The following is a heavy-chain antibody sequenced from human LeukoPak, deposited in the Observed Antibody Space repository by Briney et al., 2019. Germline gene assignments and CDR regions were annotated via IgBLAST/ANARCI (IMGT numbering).Heavy chain of an antibody. J-gene: IGHJ3*02. D-gene: IGHD2-2*01. Sequence: GGSLRLSCTASGFTFRNYAMHWVRQAPGKGLEGVAVISYAGNNKYYADSVKGRFTISRDNSKNTLYLQMNSLRAEDTAVYYCASCLEYCSSTSLGNDAFDIWGQGTVVTVSS. CDR3: ASCLEYCSSTSLGNDAFDI. CDR1: GFTFRNYA. V-gene: IGHV3-30-3*01. CDR2: ISYAGNNK.